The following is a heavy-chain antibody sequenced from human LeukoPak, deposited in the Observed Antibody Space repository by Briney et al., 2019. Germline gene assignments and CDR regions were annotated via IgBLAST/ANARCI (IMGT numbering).Heavy chain of an antibody. CDR1: GGSIRGGNHY. Sequence: SQTLSLTCAVPGGSIRGGNHYWSWIRQPAGKGLEWIGRIYNSGTTDYNPSLKSRVTMSVDTSKNHFSLKLTSVPAADTAVYYCARGGDGYNYFDYWGQGTLVTVSS. J-gene: IGHJ4*02. V-gene: IGHV4-61*02. D-gene: IGHD5-24*01. CDR2: IYNSGTT. CDR3: ARGGDGYNYFDY.